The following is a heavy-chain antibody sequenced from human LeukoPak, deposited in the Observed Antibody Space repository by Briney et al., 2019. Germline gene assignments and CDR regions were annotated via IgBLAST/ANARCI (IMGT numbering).Heavy chain of an antibody. CDR2: ISWNSGNI. V-gene: IGHV3-9*01. D-gene: IGHD3-9*01. CDR1: GFTFDDYA. J-gene: IGHJ6*03. CDR3: ARDEKLRYFDWPTFQRSYYYYMDV. Sequence: GGSLRLSCAASGFTFDDYAMDWVRQAPGKGLEWVSGISWNSGNIGYADSVKGRFSISRDNSKNSLYLQMNSLRAEDTALYYCARDEKLRYFDWPTFQRSYYYYMDVWGKGTTVTVSS.